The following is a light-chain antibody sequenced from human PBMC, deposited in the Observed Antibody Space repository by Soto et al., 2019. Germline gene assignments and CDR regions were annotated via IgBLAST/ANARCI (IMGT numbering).Light chain of an antibody. J-gene: IGKJ4*01. CDR2: DAS. CDR3: QQYGSSPLT. V-gene: IGKV3-11*01. Sequence: EIVLTQSPATLSLSPGERATLSCRASQSVNTYLVWYQQKPGQAPRLLIYDASNRATGIPARFSGSGSGADFTLTISRLEPEDFAVYYCQQYGSSPLTFGGGTKVEIK. CDR1: QSVNTY.